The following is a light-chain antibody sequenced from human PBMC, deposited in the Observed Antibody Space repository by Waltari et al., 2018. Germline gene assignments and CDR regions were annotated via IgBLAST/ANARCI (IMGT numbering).Light chain of an antibody. CDR3: QAHDANHYVV. Sequence: NFMLTQPHSVSESPGKTVTISCTRSSGSIASNYVQWYQRRPGSVLPTVIYEDNHTPSGVPDRFSGSIDSSSNSASLTISGLQTEDESDYYCQAHDANHYVVFGGGTKVTVL. CDR2: EDN. CDR1: SGSIASNY. J-gene: IGLJ2*01. V-gene: IGLV6-57*03.